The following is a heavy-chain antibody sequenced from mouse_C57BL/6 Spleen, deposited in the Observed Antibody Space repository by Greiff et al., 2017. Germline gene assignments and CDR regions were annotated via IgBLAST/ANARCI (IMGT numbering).Heavy chain of an antibody. Sequence: VKLQQPGAELVRPGSSVKLSCKASGYTFTSYWMDWVKQRPGQGLEWIGNIYPSDSETHYNQKFKDKATLTVDKSSSTAYMQLSSLTSEDSAVYYCAREGITGTYFDYWGQGTTLTVSS. CDR2: IYPSDSET. CDR1: GYTFTSYW. CDR3: AREGITGTYFDY. D-gene: IGHD4-1*01. J-gene: IGHJ2*01. V-gene: IGHV1-61*01.